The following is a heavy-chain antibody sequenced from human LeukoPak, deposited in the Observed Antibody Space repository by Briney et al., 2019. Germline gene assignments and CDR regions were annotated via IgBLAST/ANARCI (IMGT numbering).Heavy chain of an antibody. J-gene: IGHJ4*02. CDR1: GFTFSSHW. D-gene: IGHD3-22*01. CDR3: AREVGDYYDSSGSFGY. Sequence: GGSLRLSCAASGFTFSSHWMHWVRQAPGQGLVGFSRIKSDGSSKIYAASVKRRFTISRDSAKNTLYLQMNSLRAEDTAVYYCAREVGDYYDSSGSFGYWGQGTLVTVSS. V-gene: IGHV3-74*01. CDR2: IKSDGSSK.